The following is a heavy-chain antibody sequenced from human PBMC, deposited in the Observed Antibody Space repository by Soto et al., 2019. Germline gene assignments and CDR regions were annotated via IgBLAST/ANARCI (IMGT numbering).Heavy chain of an antibody. CDR3: ARRYSGYGDY. V-gene: IGHV4-59*08. J-gene: IGHJ4*02. CDR2: IYFSGSA. D-gene: IGHD5-12*01. CDR1: GCSITSYY. Sequence: SETLSLTCTVSGCSITSYYWSWIRQPPGKGLEWIGYIYFSGSANYSPSLKSRVTISVDTSKNQFSLKLSSVTAADTAVYYCARRYSGYGDYWGQGTLVTVSS.